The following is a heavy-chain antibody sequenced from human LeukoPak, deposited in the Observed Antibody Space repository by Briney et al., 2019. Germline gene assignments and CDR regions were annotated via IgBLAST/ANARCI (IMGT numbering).Heavy chain of an antibody. D-gene: IGHD1/OR15-1a*01. V-gene: IGHV1-46*01. CDR2: INPSGGST. Sequence: ASVKVSCKASGYTFTSYYMHWVRQAPGQGLEWMGIINPSGGSTSYAQKFQGRVTMTRDTSTSTVYMELSSLRSEDTAVYYCARDDWNNRDYYYYYGMDVWGKGTTVTVSS. J-gene: IGHJ6*04. CDR1: GYTFTSYY. CDR3: ARDDWNNRDYYYYYGMDV.